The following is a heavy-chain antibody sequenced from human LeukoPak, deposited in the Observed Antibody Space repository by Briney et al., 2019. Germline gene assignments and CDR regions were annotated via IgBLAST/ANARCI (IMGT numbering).Heavy chain of an antibody. Sequence: SVKVSCKASGFTFTSSAMQWARQARGQRLEWIGWIVVGSGNTNYAQKFQERVTITRDMSTSTAYMELSSLRSEDTAVYYCAAVNPLAYCSGGSCYVPSADWGQGTLVTVSS. CDR1: GFTFTSSA. CDR2: IVVGSGNT. D-gene: IGHD2-15*01. CDR3: AAVNPLAYCSGGSCYVPSAD. V-gene: IGHV1-58*02. J-gene: IGHJ4*02.